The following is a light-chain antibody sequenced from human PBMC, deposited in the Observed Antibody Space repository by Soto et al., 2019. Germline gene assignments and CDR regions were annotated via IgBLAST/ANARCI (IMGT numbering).Light chain of an antibody. CDR1: TSNIAGNT. CDR3: ATWDDSLNAAV. V-gene: IGLV1-44*01. Sequence: QSVLTQPPSLSGTPGQRVTISCSGSTSNIAGNTVNWYQHLPETAPKLLIYIDDQRPSGVPDRFSGSKSGTSASLAISGLQSEDEADYYCATWDDSLNAAVFGGGTQLTVL. J-gene: IGLJ7*01. CDR2: IDD.